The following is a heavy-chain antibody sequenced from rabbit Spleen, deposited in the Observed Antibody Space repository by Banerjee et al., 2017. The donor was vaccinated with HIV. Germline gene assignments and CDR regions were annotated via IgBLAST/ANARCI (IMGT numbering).Heavy chain of an antibody. CDR1: GFDFNTYY. CDR3: VREVAAKFSL. V-gene: IGHV1S7*01. Sequence: QLEESGGGLVQPGGSLKLSCKASGFDFNTYYMSWVRQAPGKGLEWIGYIDPVFGITYYANWVNGRFTISSHNAQNTLFLQLNSLTAADTATYFCVREVAAKFSLWGPGTLVTVS. CDR2: IDPVFGIT. D-gene: IGHD4-1*01. J-gene: IGHJ4*01.